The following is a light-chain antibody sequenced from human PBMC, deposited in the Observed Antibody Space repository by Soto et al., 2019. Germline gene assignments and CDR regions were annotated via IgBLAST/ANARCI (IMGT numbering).Light chain of an antibody. J-gene: IGLJ2*01. V-gene: IGLV1-44*01. Sequence: QAVVTQPPSASGTPGQRVTISCSGSSSNIGSNTVNWYQQLPGAAPKRLIYSNNQRPSGVPDRFSGSKSGTSASLAISGLQSEDEADYYCAAWDDSLNGVLFGGGTKVTVL. CDR2: SNN. CDR3: AAWDDSLNGVL. CDR1: SSNIGSNT.